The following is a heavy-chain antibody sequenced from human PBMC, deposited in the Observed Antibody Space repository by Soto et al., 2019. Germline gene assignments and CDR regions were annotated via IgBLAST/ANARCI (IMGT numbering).Heavy chain of an antibody. Sequence: QIQLVQSGAEVKKPGSSVKVSCKASGGTFITYAFSWVRQAPGQGREWMGGIIPILTTTNYPQRFQGRVTITADESTSTAYMSLSRLTSEDTAVYYCARGIPYYGSVSYYMGFDYLGQGTLVTVYS. CDR1: GGTFITYA. CDR2: IIPILTTT. CDR3: ARGIPYYGSVSYYMGFDY. V-gene: IGHV1-69*01. D-gene: IGHD3-10*01. J-gene: IGHJ4*02.